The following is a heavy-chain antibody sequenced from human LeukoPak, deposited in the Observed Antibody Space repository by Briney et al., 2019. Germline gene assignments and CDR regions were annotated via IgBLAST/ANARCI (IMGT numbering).Heavy chain of an antibody. Sequence: GGSLRLSCTPAGFTFSSFAMSWVRQAPGKGLEWVSAISGSGGSTYYADSVKGRFTISRDNSKNTLYLQMNSLRAEDTAVYYCTKVSYYVSSGTIAECFQHWGQGTLVTVSS. CDR2: ISGSGGST. J-gene: IGHJ1*01. CDR1: GFTFSSFA. CDR3: TKVSYYVSSGTIAECFQH. D-gene: IGHD3-22*01. V-gene: IGHV3-23*01.